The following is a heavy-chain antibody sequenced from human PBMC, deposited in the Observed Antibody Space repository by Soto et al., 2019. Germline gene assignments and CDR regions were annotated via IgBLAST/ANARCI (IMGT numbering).Heavy chain of an antibody. D-gene: IGHD3-10*01. CDR1: GGSISSYY. Sequence: PSETLSLTCTVSGGSISSYYWSWIRQPPGKGLEWIGYIYYSGSTNYNPSLKSRVTISVDTSKNQFSLKLSSVTAADTAVYYCARGTLTITMVRGVTNYYYYYMDVWGKGTTVTVSS. CDR2: IYYSGST. J-gene: IGHJ6*03. CDR3: ARGTLTITMVRGVTNYYYYYMDV. V-gene: IGHV4-59*01.